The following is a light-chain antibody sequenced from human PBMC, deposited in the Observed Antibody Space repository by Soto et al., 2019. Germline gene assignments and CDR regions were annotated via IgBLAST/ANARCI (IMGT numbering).Light chain of an antibody. CDR3: QQSYSTLWT. Sequence: DIQMTQSPSSLSASVGDRVTITCRASQSISSYLKWYQHKPGKAPKLRIYAASSLQSGVPSRFSGSGSGTGFTLTISRLQPEDFATYYCQQSYSTLWTFGQGTKVEIK. J-gene: IGKJ1*01. CDR1: QSISSY. V-gene: IGKV1-39*01. CDR2: AAS.